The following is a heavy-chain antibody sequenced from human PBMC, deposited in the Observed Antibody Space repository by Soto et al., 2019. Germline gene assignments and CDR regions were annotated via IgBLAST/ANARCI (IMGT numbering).Heavy chain of an antibody. CDR2: IGGTSGST. Sequence: EVQLLESGGGLVQPGGSLRLSCAASGFTFSNFVMGWVRRAPGKGLEWVSAIGGTSGSTYYADSVKGRFTISRDNSKDTLSLQMNSLGAEDTALYYCAKRRGDGYFDLWSRGTLVTVSS. J-gene: IGHJ2*01. CDR1: GFTFSNFV. D-gene: IGHD7-27*01. V-gene: IGHV3-23*01. CDR3: AKRRGDGYFDL.